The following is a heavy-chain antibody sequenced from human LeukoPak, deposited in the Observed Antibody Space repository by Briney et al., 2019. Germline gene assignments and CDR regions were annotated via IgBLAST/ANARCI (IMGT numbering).Heavy chain of an antibody. V-gene: IGHV4-31*03. J-gene: IGHJ4*02. CDR2: IYYSGST. Sequence: SETLSLTCTVSGGSISSGGYYWSWIRQHPGKGLEWIGYIYYSGSTYYNPSLKSRVTISVNTSKNQFSLKLSSVTAADTAVYYCARDGILTGYGFDYWGQGTLVTVSS. D-gene: IGHD3-9*01. CDR3: ARDGILTGYGFDY. CDR1: GGSISSGGYY.